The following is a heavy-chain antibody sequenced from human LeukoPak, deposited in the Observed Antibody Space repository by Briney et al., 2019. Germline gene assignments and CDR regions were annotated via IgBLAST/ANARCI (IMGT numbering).Heavy chain of an antibody. Sequence: GGSLRLSCAASGFTFDDYAMHWVRQAPGKGLEWVSGISWNSGSIGYADSVEGRFTISRDNAKNSLYLQLISLRAEDTAVYYCARDRHSSVDYWGQGTLVTVSS. CDR1: GFTFDDYA. V-gene: IGHV3-9*01. J-gene: IGHJ4*02. CDR2: ISWNSGSI. CDR3: ARDRHSSVDY. D-gene: IGHD3-22*01.